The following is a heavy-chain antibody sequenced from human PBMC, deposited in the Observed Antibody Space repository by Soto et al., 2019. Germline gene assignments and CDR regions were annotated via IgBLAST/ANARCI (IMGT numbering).Heavy chain of an antibody. CDR1: GFTFSGYW. CDR3: ARGKYSSSSELDY. D-gene: IGHD6-6*01. V-gene: IGHV3-7*04. J-gene: IGHJ4*02. Sequence: GGSLRLSCAASGFTFSGYWMSWVRQSPGKGLEWVANIKQDGSEKYYVDSVKGRFTISRDNAKNSLYLQMNSLRAEDTAVYYCARGKYSSSSELDYWGQGTLVSVS. CDR2: IKQDGSEK.